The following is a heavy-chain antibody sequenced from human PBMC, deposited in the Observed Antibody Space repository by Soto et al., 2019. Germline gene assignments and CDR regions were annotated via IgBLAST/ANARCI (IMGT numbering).Heavy chain of an antibody. V-gene: IGHV1-46*01. D-gene: IGHD3-22*01. J-gene: IGHJ3*02. CDR3: ARDLPYYYDSSGYRTDAFDI. CDR1: GYTFTSYY. CDR2: INPSGGST. Sequence: ASVKVSCKASGYTFTSYYMHWVRQAPGQGLEWMGIINPSGGSTSYAQKFQGRVTMTRDTSTSTVYMELSSLRSGDTAVYYCARDLPYYYDSSGYRTDAFDIWGQGTMVTVS.